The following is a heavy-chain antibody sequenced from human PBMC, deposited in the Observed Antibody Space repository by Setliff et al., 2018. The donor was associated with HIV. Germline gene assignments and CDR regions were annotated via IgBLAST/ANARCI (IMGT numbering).Heavy chain of an antibody. Sequence: SETLSLTCAVSDGSISSDNWWTWVRQPPGKGLEWIGEIYHSEYTNYNASLKSLVSMSLDMSTNQFSLKMASMTAADSAVYYCARFDVTPMTTRDYWGQGTLVTVSS. CDR2: IYHSEYT. J-gene: IGHJ4*02. D-gene: IGHD4-17*01. CDR3: ARFDVTPMTTRDY. CDR1: DGSISSDNW. V-gene: IGHV4-4*02.